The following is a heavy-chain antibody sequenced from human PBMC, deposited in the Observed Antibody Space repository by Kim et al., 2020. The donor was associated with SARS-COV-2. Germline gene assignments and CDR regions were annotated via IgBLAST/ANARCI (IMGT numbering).Heavy chain of an antibody. D-gene: IGHD6-19*01. CDR1: GYSFTSYW. CDR3: ARHGSGWLSRYYYYYGMDV. J-gene: IGHJ6*02. Sequence: GESLKISCKGSGYSFTSYWIGWVRQMPGKGLEWMGIIYPGDSDTRYSPSFQGQVTISADKSISTAYLQWSSLKASDTAMYYCARHGSGWLSRYYYYYGMDVWGQGTTVTVSS. CDR2: IYPGDSDT. V-gene: IGHV5-51*01.